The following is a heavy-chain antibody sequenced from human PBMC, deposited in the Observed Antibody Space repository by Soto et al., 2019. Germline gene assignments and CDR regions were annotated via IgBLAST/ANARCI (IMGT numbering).Heavy chain of an antibody. J-gene: IGHJ4*02. CDR2: IYNSGNT. D-gene: IGHD1-7*01. V-gene: IGHV4-31*03. CDR1: GASVSSAGYS. CDR3: ATLNWNYPPGLDY. Sequence: SETLSLTCSVSGASVSSAGYSWSWIRQHPGKGLEWIGYIYNSGNTYYNPSLKSRLTISVDTSQNQFSLKLSSVTAADTAVYYRATLNWNYPPGLDYWGLGTLVTVSS.